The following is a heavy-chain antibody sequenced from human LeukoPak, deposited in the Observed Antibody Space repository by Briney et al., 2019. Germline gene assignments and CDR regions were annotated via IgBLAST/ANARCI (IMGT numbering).Heavy chain of an antibody. V-gene: IGHV3-23*01. CDR3: AKDRTYSDGVYGY. J-gene: IGHJ4*02. Sequence: GGSLRLSCAASGFTFSGYAMSWVRQAPGKGLEWVSAIGGSGGSTYYADSVKGRFTISRDNSKNTLYLQMNSLRAEDTAVYYCAKDRTYSDGVYGYWGQGTLVTVSS. CDR2: IGGSGGST. CDR1: GFTFSGYA. D-gene: IGHD2-8*01.